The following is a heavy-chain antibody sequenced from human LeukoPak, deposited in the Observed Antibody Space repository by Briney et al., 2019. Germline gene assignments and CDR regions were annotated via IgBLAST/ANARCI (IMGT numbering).Heavy chain of an antibody. CDR2: ISSSSSYI. V-gene: IGHV3-21*01. D-gene: IGHD6-13*01. CDR1: GFTFSSYS. CDR3: AREVSSSWYSVHYFDY. J-gene: IGHJ4*02. Sequence: PGGSLRLSCAASGFTFSSYSMNWVRQAPGKGLEWVSSISSSSSYIYYADSVKGRFTISRDNAKNSLYLQMNSLRAEDTAVYYCAREVSSSWYSVHYFDYWGQGTLVTVSS.